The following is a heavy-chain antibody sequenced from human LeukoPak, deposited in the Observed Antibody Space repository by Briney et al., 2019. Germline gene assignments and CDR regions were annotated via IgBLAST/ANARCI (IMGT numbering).Heavy chain of an antibody. CDR2: ISNGGATI. CDR1: GFTFSSYA. J-gene: IGHJ5*02. D-gene: IGHD2-15*01. Sequence: GGSLRLSCAASGFTFSSYAMNWVRQAPGKGLEWVSAISNGGATIYYADSVKGRFTISRDNSKNTLYLQMSSLRAEDTAIYYCANYLSVCSGGSCQRWFDPWGQGTLVTVSS. V-gene: IGHV3-23*01. CDR3: ANYLSVCSGGSCQRWFDP.